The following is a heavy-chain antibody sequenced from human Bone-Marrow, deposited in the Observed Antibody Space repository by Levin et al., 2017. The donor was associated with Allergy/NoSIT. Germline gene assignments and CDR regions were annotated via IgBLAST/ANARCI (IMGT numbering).Heavy chain of an antibody. Sequence: ASVKVSCKASGYTFTSYYMHWVRQAPGQGLEWMGIINPSGGSTSYAQKFQGRVTMTRDTSTSTVYMELSSLRSEDTAVYYCARDTREVVPAAMPKIVGWFDPWGQGTLVTVSS. D-gene: IGHD2-2*01. J-gene: IGHJ5*02. V-gene: IGHV1-46*01. CDR3: ARDTREVVPAAMPKIVGWFDP. CDR1: GYTFTSYY. CDR2: INPSGGST.